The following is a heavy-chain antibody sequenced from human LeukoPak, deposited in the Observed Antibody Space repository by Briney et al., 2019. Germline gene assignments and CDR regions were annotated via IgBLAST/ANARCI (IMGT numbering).Heavy chain of an antibody. D-gene: IGHD6-19*01. CDR3: AKDQGGKSSGWQSDAFDI. Sequence: GGSLRLSCAASGFTFSSYAMSWVRQAPGKGLEWVSAISGSGGSTYYADSVKGRFTISRDNSKNTLYLQMNSLRAEDTAVYYCAKDQGGKSSGWQSDAFDIWGQGTMVTVSS. V-gene: IGHV3-23*01. J-gene: IGHJ3*02. CDR2: ISGSGGST. CDR1: GFTFSSYA.